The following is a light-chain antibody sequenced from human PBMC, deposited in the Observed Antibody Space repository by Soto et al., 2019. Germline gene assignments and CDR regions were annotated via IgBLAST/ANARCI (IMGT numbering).Light chain of an antibody. CDR3: HQFGSSPPAFT. V-gene: IGKV3-20*01. Sequence: ESMLTQSPGTLSLSPGERATLSCRASQSVSTRYLAWYQQKPGQAPRLLIYGASIRATGIPDRFSGSVSGTDFALTISRLEPEDVAVYYCHQFGSSPPAFTFGQVTKLEI. CDR2: GAS. J-gene: IGKJ2*01. CDR1: QSVSTRY.